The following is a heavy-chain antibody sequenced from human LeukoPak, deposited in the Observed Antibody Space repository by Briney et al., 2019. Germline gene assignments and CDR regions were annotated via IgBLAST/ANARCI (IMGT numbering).Heavy chain of an antibody. J-gene: IGHJ3*02. V-gene: IGHV3-23*01. CDR1: GFTFFTYT. CDR2: VSGSGDNT. Sequence: GGSLRLSCAASGFTFFTYTMSWVRQTPGRRLEWVSAVSGSGDNTYYGDYMKGRFTVSRDNLKNTLYLQVNSLSDEDTAIYYCAKINIPDSWSGDPNDAFDIWGQGTMVTVSS. CDR3: AKINIPDSWSGDPNDAFDI. D-gene: IGHD3-3*01.